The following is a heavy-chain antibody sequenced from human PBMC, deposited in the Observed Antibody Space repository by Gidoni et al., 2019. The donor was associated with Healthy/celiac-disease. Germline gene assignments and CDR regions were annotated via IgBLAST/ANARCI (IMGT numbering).Heavy chain of an antibody. CDR3: ARSADKGGSYNAFDI. J-gene: IGHJ3*02. CDR1: GFTFSDYY. Sequence: QVQLVESGGGLVKPGGSLRLSCAASGFTFSDYYMSWIRQAPGKGLEWVSYISSSSSYTNYADSVKGRFTISRDNAKNSLYLQMNSLRAEDTAVYYCARSADKGGSYNAFDIWGQGTMVTVSS. D-gene: IGHD1-26*01. CDR2: ISSSSSYT. V-gene: IGHV3-11*06.